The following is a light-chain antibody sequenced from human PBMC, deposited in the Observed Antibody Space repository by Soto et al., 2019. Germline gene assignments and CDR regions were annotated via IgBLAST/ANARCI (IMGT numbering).Light chain of an antibody. Sequence: QSVLTQPRSVSGSPRQSVTISCTGTSSDVGGYDYVSWYQQHPGKAPKLILYDVNERPSGVPDRFSGSKSGNTASLTISGLQSEDEADYFCCPFSGTNTLYVFGTGTKVTVL. J-gene: IGLJ1*01. CDR1: SSDVGGYDY. CDR2: DVN. V-gene: IGLV2-11*01. CDR3: CPFSGTNTLYV.